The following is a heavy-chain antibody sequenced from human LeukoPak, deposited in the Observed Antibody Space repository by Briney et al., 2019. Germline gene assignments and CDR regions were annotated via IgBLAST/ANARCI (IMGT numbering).Heavy chain of an antibody. CDR2: IYTSGSP. J-gene: IGHJ1*01. CDR1: GFTFSSYA. Sequence: PGGSLRLSCAATGFTFSSYAMSWVRKAPGKELEWIGHIYTSGSPNYNPSLKSRVTISVDTSKNQFSLKLSSVTAADTAVYYCARAEAATWSVEYFQHWGQGTLVTVSS. V-gene: IGHV4-4*08. D-gene: IGHD6-13*01. CDR3: ARAEAATWSVEYFQH.